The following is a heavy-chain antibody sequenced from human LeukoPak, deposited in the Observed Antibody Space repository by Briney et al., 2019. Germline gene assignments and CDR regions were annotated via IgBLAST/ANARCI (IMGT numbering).Heavy chain of an antibody. CDR2: IRNKANSYTT. D-gene: IGHD1-14*01. Sequence: QAGGSLRLSCAASGFSFSDHYMDWVRQAPGKGLEWVGRIRNKANSYTTEYAASVKGRFTISRDDSKNSLYLQMNSLKTEDTAVYYCARASTGNDYWGQGTLVTVSS. CDR1: GFSFSDHY. CDR3: ARASTGNDY. J-gene: IGHJ4*02. V-gene: IGHV3-72*01.